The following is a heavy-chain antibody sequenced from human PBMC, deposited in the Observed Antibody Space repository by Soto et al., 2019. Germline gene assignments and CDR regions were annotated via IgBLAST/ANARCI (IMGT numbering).Heavy chain of an antibody. Sequence: SQTLSLTCTVSGSSVNDFYWGWIRQSPGKGLEWIGSVYPSGNTYTKPSLRSRVTISTDTSKNEVSLQLAAGTAAATPLNYCVAYIASLDWFDPWGQGTLVTVSS. J-gene: IGHJ5*02. D-gene: IGHD2-2*02. CDR3: VAYIASLDWFDP. CDR1: GSSVNDFY. V-gene: IGHV4-38-2*02. CDR2: VYPSGNT.